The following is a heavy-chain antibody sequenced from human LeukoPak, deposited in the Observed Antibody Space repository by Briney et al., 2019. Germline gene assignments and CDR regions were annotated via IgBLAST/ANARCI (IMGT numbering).Heavy chain of an antibody. CDR1: GGTFSSYA. V-gene: IGHV1-69*04. CDR2: IIPILGIA. J-gene: IGHJ6*02. CDR3: ARAGSRTSGWYYYGMDV. Sequence: ASVKVSCKASGGTFSSYAISWVRQAPRQGLEWMGRIIPILGIANYAQKFQGRVTITADKSTSTAYMELSSLRSEDTAVYYCARAGSRTSGWYYYGMDVWGQGTTVTVSS. D-gene: IGHD6-19*01.